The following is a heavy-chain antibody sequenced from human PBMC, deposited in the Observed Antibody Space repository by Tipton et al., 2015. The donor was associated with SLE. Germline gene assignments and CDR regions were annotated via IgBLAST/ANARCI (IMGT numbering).Heavy chain of an antibody. CDR1: GGSISSGGYS. CDR3: ARATEKLAARKAFDI. V-gene: IGHV4-30-2*01. J-gene: IGHJ3*02. Sequence: TLSLTCAVSGGSISSGGYSWSWIRQPPGKGLEWIGYIYHSGSTYYNPSLKSRVTISVDRSKNHFSLKLSSVTAADTAVYYCARATEKLAARKAFDIWGQGTMVTVSS. D-gene: IGHD6-6*01. CDR2: IYHSGST.